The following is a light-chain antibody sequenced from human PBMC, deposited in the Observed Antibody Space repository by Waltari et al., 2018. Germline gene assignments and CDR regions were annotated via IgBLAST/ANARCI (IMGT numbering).Light chain of an antibody. J-gene: IGKJ5*01. Sequence: ETVLTQSPATLSLSPGERATLSCRASQSVENYLNWYQQKPGQAPRLLIYGVSNRATGIPARFSGSGSGTDFTLTISSLEPEDFAVYYCHHRSSWPLTFGQGTRLDIK. CDR1: QSVENY. CDR2: GVS. V-gene: IGKV3-11*01. CDR3: HHRSSWPLT.